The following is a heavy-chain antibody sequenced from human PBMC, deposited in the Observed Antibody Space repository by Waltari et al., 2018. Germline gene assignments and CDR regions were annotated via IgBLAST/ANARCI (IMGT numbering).Heavy chain of an antibody. CDR3: ARDYCSGDGCSLDC. CDR1: GYTFTSHS. D-gene: IGHD2-15*01. Sequence: QVQLVQSGNEVMKPGASVKVSCKASGYTFTSHSITWVRQAPGQGPEWLGWINRDNGNTKFAQKFQGRVSLTTETSTSTAYMDRRSLTSDDTAVYYCARDYCSGDGCSLDCWGQGTLVTVSS. V-gene: IGHV1-18*04. J-gene: IGHJ4*02. CDR2: INRDNGNT.